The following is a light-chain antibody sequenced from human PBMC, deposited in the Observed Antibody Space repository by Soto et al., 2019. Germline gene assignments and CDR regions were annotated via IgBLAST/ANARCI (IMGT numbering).Light chain of an antibody. Sequence: DIQMTQSPSFLSASVGDRVTITCRASQSINSYLNWYQQKPGKAPKLLIYXXXSVPSGVPSRYGGTGSGTGFTGEISNLQPEDFAADYCQQSYSTPWTFGQVTKVESK. V-gene: IGKV1-39*01. CDR3: QQSYSTPWT. J-gene: IGKJ1*01. CDR1: QSINSY. CDR2: XXX.